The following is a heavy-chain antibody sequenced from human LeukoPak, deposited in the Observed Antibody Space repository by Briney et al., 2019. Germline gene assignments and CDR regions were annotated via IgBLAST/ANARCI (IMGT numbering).Heavy chain of an antibody. J-gene: IGHJ4*02. V-gene: IGHV4-59*08. CDR1: GGSISSYY. CDR3: ARQTYFYDSSGYHYYFDY. CDR2: IYYSGIT. Sequence: PSETLSLTCTVSGGSISSYYWSWIRQPPGKELEGIGYIYYSGITNYNPSLKSRVTISVDTSKNQFSLKLSSVTAADTAVYYCARQTYFYDSSGYHYYFDYWGQGTLVTVSS. D-gene: IGHD3-22*01.